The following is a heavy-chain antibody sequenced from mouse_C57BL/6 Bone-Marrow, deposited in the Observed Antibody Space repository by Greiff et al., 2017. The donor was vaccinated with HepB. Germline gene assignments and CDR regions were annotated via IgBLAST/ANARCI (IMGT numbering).Heavy chain of an antibody. CDR3: ARSGTAQATSRFAY. CDR1: GYSFTDYN. CDR2: INPNYGTT. V-gene: IGHV1-39*01. J-gene: IGHJ3*01. D-gene: IGHD3-2*02. Sequence: EVKLVESGPELVKPGASVKISCKASGYSFTDYNMNWVKQSNGKSLEWIGVINPNYGTTSYNQKFKGKATLTVDQSSSTAYMQLNSLTSEDSAVYYCARSGTAQATSRFAYWGQGTLVTVSA.